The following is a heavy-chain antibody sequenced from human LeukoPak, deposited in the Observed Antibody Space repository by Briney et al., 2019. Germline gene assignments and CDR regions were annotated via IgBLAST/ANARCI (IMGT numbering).Heavy chain of an antibody. J-gene: IGHJ3*02. Sequence: ASVKVSCKASGYTLTDYYMHWVRQAPGQGLEWMGRINPNSGGTNYAQKFQGRVTMTRDTSISTVYMELSRLRSDDTAVYYCARGAYSSGLGAFDIWGQGTMVTVSS. D-gene: IGHD6-19*01. CDR2: INPNSGGT. CDR3: ARGAYSSGLGAFDI. V-gene: IGHV1-2*06. CDR1: GYTLTDYY.